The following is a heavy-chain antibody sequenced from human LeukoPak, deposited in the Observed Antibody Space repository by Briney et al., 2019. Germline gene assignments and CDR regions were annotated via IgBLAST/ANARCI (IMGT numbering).Heavy chain of an antibody. CDR1: GFTFSSYS. D-gene: IGHD3-22*01. V-gene: IGHV3-30*02. J-gene: IGHJ4*02. CDR3: AKDRGNYYDSSGSALGY. Sequence: GGSLRLSCAASGFTFSSYSMNWVRQAPGKGLEWVAFIRYDGSNKYYADSVKGRFTISRDNSKNTLYLQMNSLRAEDTAVYYCAKDRGNYYDSSGSALGYWGQGTLVTVSS. CDR2: IRYDGSNK.